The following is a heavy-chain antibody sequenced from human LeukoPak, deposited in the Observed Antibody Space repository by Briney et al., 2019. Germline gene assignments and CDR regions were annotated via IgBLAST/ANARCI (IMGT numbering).Heavy chain of an antibody. CDR2: INPNSGGT. CDR3: ARAHSSSWSSMEYYFDY. D-gene: IGHD6-13*01. V-gene: IGHV1-2*02. CDR1: GHTFTGYY. Sequence: GASVKVSCKASGHTFTGYYMHWVRQAPGQGLEWTGWINPNSGGTNYAQKFQGRVTMTRDTSISTAYMELSRLRSDDTAVYYCARAHSSSWSSMEYYFDYWGQGTLVTVSS. J-gene: IGHJ4*02.